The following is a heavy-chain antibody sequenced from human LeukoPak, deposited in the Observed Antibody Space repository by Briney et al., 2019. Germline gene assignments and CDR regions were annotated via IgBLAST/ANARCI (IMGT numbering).Heavy chain of an antibody. CDR2: INPKSGGT. Sequence: ASVKVSCKASGYTFIGYYMHWVRQAPGQRLEWMGWINPKSGGTKYAQKFQGRVTMTRDTSISTAYMELSRLRSDDTAVYYCARVELLLYYMDVWGKGTTVTVSS. D-gene: IGHD2-2*01. V-gene: IGHV1-2*02. CDR3: ARVELLLYYMDV. J-gene: IGHJ6*03. CDR1: GYTFIGYY.